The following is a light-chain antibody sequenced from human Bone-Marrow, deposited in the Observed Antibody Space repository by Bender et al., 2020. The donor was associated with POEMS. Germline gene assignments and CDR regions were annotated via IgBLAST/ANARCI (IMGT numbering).Light chain of an antibody. CDR1: ALPNQY. CDR2: KDV. CDR3: QSADSTVV. V-gene: IGLV3-25*03. Sequence: SYELTQPPSVSVSPGQTARITCSGDALPNQYSYWYQQKPGQAPVLVIYKDVERPSGIPERFSGSSSGATVTLTISGVQAEDEADYYCQSADSTVVFGGVTKLTVL. J-gene: IGLJ2*01.